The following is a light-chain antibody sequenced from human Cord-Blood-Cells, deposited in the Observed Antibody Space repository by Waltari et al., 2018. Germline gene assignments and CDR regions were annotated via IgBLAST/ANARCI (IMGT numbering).Light chain of an antibody. V-gene: IGKV4-1*01. J-gene: IGKJ4*01. CDR1: QSVLYSSNNKNY. Sequence: DIVLTQSPDSLAVSLGERATINCKSSQSVLYSSNNKNYLAWYQQKPGQPPKLLIYWASTRESGFPDRFSGSESGTDFTLTISSLQAEDVAVYYCQQYYSTPLTFGGGTKVEIK. CDR2: WAS. CDR3: QQYYSTPLT.